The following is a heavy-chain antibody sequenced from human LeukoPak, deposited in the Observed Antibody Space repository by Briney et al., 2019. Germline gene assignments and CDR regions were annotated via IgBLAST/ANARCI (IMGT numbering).Heavy chain of an antibody. J-gene: IGHJ4*02. V-gene: IGHV1-18*04. D-gene: IGHD3-22*01. Sequence: ASVKVSCKASGYTFTNYSIHWVRQAPGQGLEWMGWISAYNGNTNYAQKLQGRVTMTTDTSTSTAYMELRSLRSDDTAVYYCARDPHHPYYYDSSGYYPFDYWGQGTLVTVSS. CDR2: ISAYNGNT. CDR3: ARDPHHPYYYDSSGYYPFDY. CDR1: GYTFTNYS.